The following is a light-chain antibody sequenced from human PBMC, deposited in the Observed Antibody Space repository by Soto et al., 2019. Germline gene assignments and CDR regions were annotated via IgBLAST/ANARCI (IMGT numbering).Light chain of an antibody. CDR3: CSYAGSSTSPYV. Sequence: QSVLTQPASVSGSPGHSITISCTGTSSDVGSYNLVSWYQQHPGKAPKLMIYEGSKRPSGVSNRFSGSKSGNTASLTISGLQAEDEADYYCCSYAGSSTSPYVFGTGTKVTLL. V-gene: IGLV2-23*01. CDR2: EGS. J-gene: IGLJ1*01. CDR1: SSDVGSYNL.